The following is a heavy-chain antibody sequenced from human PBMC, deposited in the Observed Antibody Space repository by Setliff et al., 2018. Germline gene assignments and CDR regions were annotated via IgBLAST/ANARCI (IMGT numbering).Heavy chain of an antibody. J-gene: IGHJ4*02. V-gene: IGHV4-38-2*01. CDR3: ARHPHYDSSGYRDY. CDR1: VYSISRDCH. D-gene: IGHD3-22*01. CDR2: IYYSGNT. Sequence: ETLSLTCAVSVYSISRDCHWGWIRQPPGKGLEWIGSIYYSGNTYYNASLKGRVTISGDTSKNQFSLKLTAVTAADTAVYYCARHPHYDSSGYRDYWGQGTLVTVSS.